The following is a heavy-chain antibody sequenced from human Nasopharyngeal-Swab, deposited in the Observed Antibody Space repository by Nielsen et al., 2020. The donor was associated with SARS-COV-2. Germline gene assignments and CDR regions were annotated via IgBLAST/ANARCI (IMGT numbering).Heavy chain of an antibody. CDR3: ARDGYSSSWTLFAEYFQH. CDR1: GFTFSSYS. D-gene: IGHD6-13*01. CDR2: ISSSSSTI. V-gene: IGHV3-48*04. Sequence: GGSLRLSCAASGFTFSSYSMNWVRQAPGKGLEWVSYISSSSSTIYYADSVKGRFTISRDNAKNSLYLQMNSLRAEDTAVYYCARDGYSSSWTLFAEYFQHWGQGTLVTASS. J-gene: IGHJ1*01.